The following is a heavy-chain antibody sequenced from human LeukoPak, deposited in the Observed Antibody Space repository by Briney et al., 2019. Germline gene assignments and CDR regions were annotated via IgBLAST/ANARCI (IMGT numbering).Heavy chain of an antibody. Sequence: SQTLSLTCTVSGVSISSGSYYWSWIRQPAGRGLEWIGRIYTSGSTDYNPSLRSRVTISVDTSKNQFSLKLSSVTAADTAVYYCARDRAGDYWGQGTLVTVSS. J-gene: IGHJ4*02. CDR3: ARDRAGDY. V-gene: IGHV4-61*02. CDR2: IYTSGST. CDR1: GVSISSGSYY.